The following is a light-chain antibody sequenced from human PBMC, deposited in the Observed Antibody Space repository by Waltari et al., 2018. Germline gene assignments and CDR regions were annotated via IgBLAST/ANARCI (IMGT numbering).Light chain of an antibody. J-gene: IGLJ3*02. V-gene: IGLV1-40*01. Sequence: QSVLTQPPSVSGAPGQTVTISCTGSSSNIGSGYDVHWYQQLPRRAPKLLIYVNRNRPSGGPDRFSASRSGTSASLAITGLRPDDEADYYCQSYDSSLNGRVFGGGTRVTVL. CDR3: QSYDSSLNGRV. CDR2: VNR. CDR1: SSNIGSGYD.